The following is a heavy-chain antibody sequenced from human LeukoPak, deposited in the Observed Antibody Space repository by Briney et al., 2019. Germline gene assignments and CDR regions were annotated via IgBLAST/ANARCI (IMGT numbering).Heavy chain of an antibody. CDR3: AGYFDRNEHYYLDWLDP. V-gene: IGHV3-23*01. CDR1: GATFNTYA. Sequence: PGGSLRLSCVMSGATFNTYAMSWVRQAPGGGLEWVSSISLTGANTYYAEAVKGRFTISRDNSKDTVYLQMSSLRAEDTAVYYCAGYFDRNEHYYLDWLDPWGQGTLVTVSS. D-gene: IGHD3-22*01. CDR2: ISLTGANT. J-gene: IGHJ5*02.